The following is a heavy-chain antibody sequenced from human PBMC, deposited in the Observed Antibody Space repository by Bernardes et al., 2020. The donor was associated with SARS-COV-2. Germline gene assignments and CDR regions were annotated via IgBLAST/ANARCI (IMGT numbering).Heavy chain of an antibody. CDR2: IYYSGST. J-gene: IGHJ5*02. Sequence: WETLTLSGTNDSVYITSRSHYWGWNGKRPGKGLEWIGYIYYSGSTNYNPSLKSRVTISVDTSKNQFSLKLSSVTAADTAVYYCARDLVGKADIVVVPELGFDPLGQGTLVTVSS. CDR1: SVYITSRSHY. D-gene: IGHD2-2*01. V-gene: IGHV4-61*01. CDR3: ARDLVGKADIVVVPELGFDP.